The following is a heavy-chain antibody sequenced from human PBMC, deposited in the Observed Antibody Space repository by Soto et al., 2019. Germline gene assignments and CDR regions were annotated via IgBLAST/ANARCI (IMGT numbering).Heavy chain of an antibody. Sequence: GGSLRLSCSVSGFTFSAYWMHWVRQVPGKGLTWVSRISDDGSTATYADSVKGRFVISRDNAKNSLYLEMNTLRADDSGLYYCARGPRVTSTGTGAHWAHGPLGSVST. CDR3: ARGPRVTSTGTGAH. V-gene: IGHV3-74*01. D-gene: IGHD1-1*01. CDR1: GFTFSAYW. J-gene: IGHJ4*01. CDR2: ISDDGSTA.